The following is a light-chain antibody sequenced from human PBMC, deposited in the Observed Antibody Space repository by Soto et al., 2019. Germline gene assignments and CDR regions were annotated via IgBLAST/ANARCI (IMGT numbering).Light chain of an antibody. CDR2: GAS. V-gene: IGKV3-15*01. Sequence: VVMTESPATLSVSPGERATLSCRASQSVSSSLAWYQQKPGQSPRLLIYGASTRATGIPARFSGSGSGTEFTLTISSLQSEDFAVYYCQQYNKWPQTFGQGTRLEIK. CDR1: QSVSSS. J-gene: IGKJ5*01. CDR3: QQYNKWPQT.